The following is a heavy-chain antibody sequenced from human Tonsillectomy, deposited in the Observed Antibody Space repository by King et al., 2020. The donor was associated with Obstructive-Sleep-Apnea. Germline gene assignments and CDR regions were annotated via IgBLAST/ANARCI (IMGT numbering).Heavy chain of an antibody. J-gene: IGHJ5*02. CDR2: IYHSGTT. CDR3: ARALTTVAWFDP. V-gene: IGHV4-38-2*02. D-gene: IGHD4-11*01. CDR1: GLSISSGFY. Sequence: QMQLQESGPGLVKPSETLSLTCSVSGLSISSGFYWGWVRQPPGKGLEWIANIYHSGTTYYNPSLKSRVTISVDTSKNPISLTMTSMTAAAPAVYYCARALTTVAWFDPWGQGSLVIVSS.